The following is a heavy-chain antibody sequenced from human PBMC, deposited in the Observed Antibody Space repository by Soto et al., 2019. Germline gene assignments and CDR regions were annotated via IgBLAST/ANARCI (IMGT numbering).Heavy chain of an antibody. D-gene: IGHD6-13*01. Sequence: PSETLSLTCTVSGGSISSYYWSWIRQPPGKGLEWIGYIYYSGSTNYNPSLKSRVTISVDTSKNQFSLKLSSVTAADTAVYYCARSIKYSSSWYERGWFGWFDTWGQGTLVTVSS. CDR1: GGSISSYY. V-gene: IGHV4-59*01. CDR2: IYYSGST. CDR3: ARSIKYSSSWYERGWFGWFDT. J-gene: IGHJ5*02.